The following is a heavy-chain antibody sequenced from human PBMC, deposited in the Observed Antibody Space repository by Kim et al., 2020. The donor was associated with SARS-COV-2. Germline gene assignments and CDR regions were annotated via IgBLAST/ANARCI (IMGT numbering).Heavy chain of an antibody. CDR3: ARDNGRRSIGNCNY. J-gene: IGHJ4*02. Sequence: ADSVKGRFTISRDNSKNTLYLQMNSLRAEDTAVYYCARDNGRRSIGNCNYWGQGTLVTVSS. V-gene: IGHV3-30*07. D-gene: IGHD6-6*01.